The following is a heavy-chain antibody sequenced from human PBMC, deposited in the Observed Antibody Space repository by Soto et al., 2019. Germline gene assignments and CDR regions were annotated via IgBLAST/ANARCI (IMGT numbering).Heavy chain of an antibody. CDR2: IYYSGST. CDR3: ARDADIVLMVYAPWAFDI. Sequence: SETLSLTCTVSGGSISSSSYYWGWIRQPPGKGLEWIGSIYYSGSTYYNPSLKSRVTISVDTSKNQFSLKLSSVTAADTAVYYCARDADIVLMVYAPWAFDIWGQGTMVTVSS. CDR1: GGSISSSSYY. J-gene: IGHJ3*02. D-gene: IGHD2-8*01. V-gene: IGHV4-39*02.